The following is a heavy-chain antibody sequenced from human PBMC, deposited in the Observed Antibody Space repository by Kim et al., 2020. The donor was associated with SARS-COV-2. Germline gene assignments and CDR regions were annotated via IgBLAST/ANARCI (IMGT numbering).Heavy chain of an antibody. CDR1: GFTFSSYA. D-gene: IGHD5-12*01. CDR2: ISGSGGST. J-gene: IGHJ4*02. Sequence: GGSLRLSCAASGFTFSSYAMSWVRQAPGKGLEWVSAISGSGGSTYYADSVKGRFTISRDNSKNTLYLRMNSLRAEDTAVYYCAKDWDPQRWLQLREDFGNGWGQGTLVTVSS. V-gene: IGHV3-23*01. CDR3: AKDWDPQRWLQLREDFGNG.